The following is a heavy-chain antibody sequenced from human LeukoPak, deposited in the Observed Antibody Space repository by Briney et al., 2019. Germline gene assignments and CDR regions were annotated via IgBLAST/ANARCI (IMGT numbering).Heavy chain of an antibody. CDR1: GLTFSSYG. CDR3: AKESQWELRGKAFDI. V-gene: IGHV3-33*06. D-gene: IGHD1-26*01. J-gene: IGHJ3*02. CDR2: IWYDGSNK. Sequence: GGSLRLSCAASGLTFSSYGMHWVRQAPAKGLEWVAVIWYDGSNKYYADSVKGRFTISRDNSKNTLYLQMNSLRAEDTAVYYCAKESQWELRGKAFDIWGQGTMVTVSS.